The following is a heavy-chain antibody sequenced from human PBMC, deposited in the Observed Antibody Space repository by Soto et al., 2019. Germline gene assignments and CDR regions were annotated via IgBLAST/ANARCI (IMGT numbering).Heavy chain of an antibody. D-gene: IGHD5-12*01. CDR3: ARDPTERWLLDRWGRLDY. V-gene: IGHV3-33*01. J-gene: IGHJ4*02. Sequence: QVQLVESGGGVVQPGRSLRLSCAASGFTFSSYGMHWVRQAPGKGLEWVAVIWYDGSNKYYADSVKGRFTISRDNSKNTLYLRENSLGGDETAVYYCARDPTERWLLDRWGRLDYWGQGTLVTVSS. CDR1: GFTFSSYG. CDR2: IWYDGSNK.